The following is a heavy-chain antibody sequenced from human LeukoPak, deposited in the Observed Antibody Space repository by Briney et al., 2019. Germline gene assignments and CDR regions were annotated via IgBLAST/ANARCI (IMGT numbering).Heavy chain of an antibody. D-gene: IGHD1-26*01. CDR2: ISWNSGSL. CDR3: AKGTGRYWTFLDY. CDR1: GFPFDDYA. V-gene: IGHV3-9*01. J-gene: IGHJ4*02. Sequence: GGSLRLSCAASGFPFDDYAMHWVRQAPGKGLEWVSDISWNSGSLDYVHSVKGRFTISRDNAKNSLYLEMNSLRPEDTALYYCAKGTGRYWTFLDYWGQEAPVTVCS.